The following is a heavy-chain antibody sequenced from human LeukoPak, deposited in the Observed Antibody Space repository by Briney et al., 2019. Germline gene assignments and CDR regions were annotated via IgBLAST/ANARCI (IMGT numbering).Heavy chain of an antibody. D-gene: IGHD3-10*01. CDR2: IYTSGST. V-gene: IGHV4-4*07. CDR1: GGSISSYY. Sequence: SETLSLTCTVSGGSISSYYWSWIRQPAGKGLEWIGRIYTSGSTNYNPSLKSRVTMSVDTSKNQFSLKLSSVTAADTAVYYCARVGSGSYYTPPYHFDYWGQGTLVTVSS. J-gene: IGHJ4*02. CDR3: ARVGSGSYYTPPYHFDY.